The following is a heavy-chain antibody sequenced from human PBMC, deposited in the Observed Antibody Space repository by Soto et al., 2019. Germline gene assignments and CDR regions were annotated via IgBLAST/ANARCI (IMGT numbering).Heavy chain of an antibody. D-gene: IGHD3-10*01. CDR2: INCNGGST. Sequence: EVQLVESGGGVVRPGGSLRLSCAASGFTFDDYGMSWVRQAPGKGLEWVSGINCNGGSTGYADSVKGRFTISRDNAKNSLYLQMTSLRAEDTALYYCARAPYYYGSGSHFDYWGQGTLVTVSS. CDR3: ARAPYYYGSGSHFDY. J-gene: IGHJ4*02. V-gene: IGHV3-20*04. CDR1: GFTFDDYG.